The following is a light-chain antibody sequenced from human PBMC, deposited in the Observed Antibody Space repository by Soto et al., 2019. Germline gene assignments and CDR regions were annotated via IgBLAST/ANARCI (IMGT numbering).Light chain of an antibody. V-gene: IGKV3-15*01. CDR3: QQYNSYSLT. CDR1: QSVTNSY. Sequence: EIVMTQSPVTLSVSPGERATLSCRASQSVTNSYLAWYQQKPGQAPRLLIFGASTRAAGIPARFSGSGSGTEFTLTISSLQPGDFATYYCQQYNSYSLTFGQGTKVDIK. CDR2: GAS. J-gene: IGKJ1*01.